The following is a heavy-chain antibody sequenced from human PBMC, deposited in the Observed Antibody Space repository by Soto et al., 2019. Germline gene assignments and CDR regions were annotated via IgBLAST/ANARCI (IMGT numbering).Heavy chain of an antibody. Sequence: GWSLRLSCVSSVFTFGSYAMSWVRRAPGKGLEWVSTINDSGDLRYYAESVRGRFTISRDNSKNTLYLEVNDLRAEDTARYHCAKAFGDWYPFEKWGLGALVTVSS. D-gene: IGHD6-19*01. J-gene: IGHJ4*02. CDR1: VFTFGSYA. CDR3: AKAFGDWYPFEK. CDR2: INDSGDLR. V-gene: IGHV3-23*01.